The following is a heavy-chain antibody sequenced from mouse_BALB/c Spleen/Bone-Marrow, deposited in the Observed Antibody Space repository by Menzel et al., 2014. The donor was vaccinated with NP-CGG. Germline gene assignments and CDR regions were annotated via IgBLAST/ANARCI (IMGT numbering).Heavy chain of an antibody. J-gene: IGHJ1*01. CDR3: ARLNYYGNLFV. Sequence: EVKLVESGGGLVQPGGSLKLSCAASGFDFSRYWMSWVRQAPGKGLEWIGEINPESSTINYTPSLKDKFIISRDNAKNTLFLQMTKVRSEDTALYYCARLNYYGNLFVWGAGTTVTVSS. V-gene: IGHV4-1*02. CDR1: GFDFSRYW. D-gene: IGHD1-1*01. CDR2: INPESSTI.